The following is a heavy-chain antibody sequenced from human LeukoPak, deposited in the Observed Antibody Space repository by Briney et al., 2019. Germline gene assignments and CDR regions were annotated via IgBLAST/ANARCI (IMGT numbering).Heavy chain of an antibody. D-gene: IGHD3-9*01. V-gene: IGHV3-7*01. CDR3: LTSMGY. Sequence: PGGSLRLSCAATGLTFSNHWMNWVRQAPGKGLEWVANIKPDGSGEYYVDSVKGRLIISRDNAKNSVYLQMNSLRAEDTAVYYMLTSMGYWGQGTLVTVSS. CDR1: GLTFSNHW. J-gene: IGHJ4*02. CDR2: IKPDGSGE.